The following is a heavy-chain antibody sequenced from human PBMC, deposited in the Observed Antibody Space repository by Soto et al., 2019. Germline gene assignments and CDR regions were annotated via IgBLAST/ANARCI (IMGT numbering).Heavy chain of an antibody. CDR3: ARGPKSEYDYIWGSYRHDY. CDR2: INHSGST. D-gene: IGHD3-16*02. CDR1: GGSFSGYY. Sequence: QVQLQQWGAGLLKPSETLSLTCAVYGGSFSGYYWSWIRQPPGKGLEWIGEINHSGSTNYNPSLKSRVTISVDTSRHQFSLKLSSVTAADTAVYYCARGPKSEYDYIWGSYRHDYWGQGTLVTVSS. V-gene: IGHV4-34*01. J-gene: IGHJ4*02.